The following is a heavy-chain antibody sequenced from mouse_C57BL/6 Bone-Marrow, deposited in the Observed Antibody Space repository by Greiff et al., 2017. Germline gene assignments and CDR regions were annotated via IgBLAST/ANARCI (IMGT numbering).Heavy chain of an antibody. Sequence: VQLQQSGPVLVKPGASVKMSCKASGYTFTDYYMNWVKQSHGKSLEWIGVINPYNGGTSYNQKFKGKATLTVDKSSSTAYMELHSLTSEDSAVYYCARDDYRGFAFWGQGTLVTVSA. J-gene: IGHJ3*01. V-gene: IGHV1-19*01. CDR1: GYTFTDYY. D-gene: IGHD2-4*01. CDR3: ARDDYRGFAF. CDR2: INPYNGGT.